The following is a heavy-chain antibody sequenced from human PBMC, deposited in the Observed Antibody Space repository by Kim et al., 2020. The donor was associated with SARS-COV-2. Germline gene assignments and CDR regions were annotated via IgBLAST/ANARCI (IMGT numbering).Heavy chain of an antibody. CDR2: IYYSGST. Sequence: SETLSLTCTVSGGSISSSSYYWGWIRQPPGKGLEWIGSIYYSGSTYYNPSLKSRVTISVDTSKNQFSLKLSSVTAADTAVYYCARHGGVVVVPAAMRHYYGMDVWGQGTTVTVSS. V-gene: IGHV4-39*01. D-gene: IGHD2-2*01. CDR3: ARHGGVVVVPAAMRHYYGMDV. J-gene: IGHJ6*02. CDR1: GGSISSSSYY.